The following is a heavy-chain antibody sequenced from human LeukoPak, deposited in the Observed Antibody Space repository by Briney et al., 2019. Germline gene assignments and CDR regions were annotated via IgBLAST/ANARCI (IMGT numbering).Heavy chain of an antibody. J-gene: IGHJ4*02. CDR3: ANQGGPRDY. Sequence: PGGSLRLSCAASGFTFSSYSMNWVRQAPGKGLEWVSYISSSSRTIYYADSVKGRFTISRDNAKNSLYLQMNSLRAEDTAVYYCANQGGPRDYWGQGTLVTVSS. CDR2: ISSSSRTI. D-gene: IGHD2-15*01. CDR1: GFTFSSYS. V-gene: IGHV3-48*04.